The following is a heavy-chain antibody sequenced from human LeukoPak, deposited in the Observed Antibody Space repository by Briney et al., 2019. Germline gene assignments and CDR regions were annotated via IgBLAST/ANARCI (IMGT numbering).Heavy chain of an antibody. Sequence: GGSLRLSSAASGFTFSSYAMHWVRPAPGKGLGWVAVISYDGSNKYYAAAVKGRITISRDNSKNTLYLQMNSLGAEDTAVYYCARGYYYDSSGYPDYWGQGTLVTVSS. J-gene: IGHJ4*02. CDR3: ARGYYYDSSGYPDY. V-gene: IGHV3-30-3*01. D-gene: IGHD3-22*01. CDR1: GFTFSSYA. CDR2: ISYDGSNK.